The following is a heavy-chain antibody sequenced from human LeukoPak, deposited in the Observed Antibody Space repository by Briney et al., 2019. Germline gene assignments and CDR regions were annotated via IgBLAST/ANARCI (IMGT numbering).Heavy chain of an antibody. D-gene: IGHD6-13*01. Sequence: TGGSLRLSCAASGFTFSSYWMSWVRQAPGKGLEWVANIKQDGSEKYYADSVKGRFTISRDNSKNTLYLQMNSLRAEDTAVYYCARDVDSSSWIDSWGQGTLVTVSS. J-gene: IGHJ4*02. V-gene: IGHV3-7*01. CDR3: ARDVDSSSWIDS. CDR1: GFTFSSYW. CDR2: IKQDGSEK.